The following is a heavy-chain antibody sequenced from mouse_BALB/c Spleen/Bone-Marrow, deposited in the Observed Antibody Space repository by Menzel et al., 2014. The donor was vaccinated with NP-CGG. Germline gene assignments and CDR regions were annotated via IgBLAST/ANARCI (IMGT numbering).Heavy chain of an antibody. J-gene: IGHJ4*01. Sequence: VQLQQSGPELVKPGASVKISCKASGYSFTGYYMHWVKQSHVKSLEWIGRIYPYSGATDYNQNFKDKASLTVDKSSSTAYMELHSPTSEDSAVYYCAKDYRYDGALDYWGQGASLTVSS. V-gene: IGHV1-31*01. CDR1: GYSFTGYY. D-gene: IGHD2-14*01. CDR2: IYPYSGAT. CDR3: AKDYRYDGALDY.